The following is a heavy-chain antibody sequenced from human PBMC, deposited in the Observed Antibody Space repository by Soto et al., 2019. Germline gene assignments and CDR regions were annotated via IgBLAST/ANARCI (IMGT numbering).Heavy chain of an antibody. CDR1: GFTFSSYG. CDR2: IWYDGSNK. D-gene: IGHD3-22*01. V-gene: IGHV3-33*01. Sequence: QVQLVESGGGVVQPGRSLRLSCAASGFTFSSYGMHWVRQAPGKGLEWVAVIWYDGSNKYYADSVKGRFNISRDNSKNQVYLQMNSQRGEDTPVYYCERGGRGDYYDSSGQLEGFDYWCLGPLVTV. CDR3: ERGGRGDYYDSSGQLEGFDY. J-gene: IGHJ4*02.